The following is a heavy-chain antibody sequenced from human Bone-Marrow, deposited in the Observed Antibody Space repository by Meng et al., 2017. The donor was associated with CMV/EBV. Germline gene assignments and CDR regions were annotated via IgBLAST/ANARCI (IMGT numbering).Heavy chain of an antibody. CDR2: INPSGGST. CDR1: GYTFTSYY. D-gene: IGHD2-15*01. J-gene: IGHJ6*02. V-gene: IGHV1-46*01. Sequence: ASVKVSCKASGYTFTSYYMHCVRQAPGQGLEWMGIINPSGGSTSYAQKFQGRVTMTRDTSMSTVYKELSSLRSEDTAVYYCARDLVVAAQGDYYYYGMDVWGQGTTVTVSS. CDR3: ARDLVVAAQGDYYYYGMDV.